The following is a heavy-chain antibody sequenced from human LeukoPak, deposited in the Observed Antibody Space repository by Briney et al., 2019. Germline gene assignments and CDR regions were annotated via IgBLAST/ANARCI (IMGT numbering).Heavy chain of an antibody. D-gene: IGHD5-24*01. V-gene: IGHV3-7*01. CDR1: GVTFSSYW. Sequence: GGSLRLSCAASGVTFSSYWMSWVRQAPGKGLEWVANIKQDGSEKYYVDSVKGRFTISRDNAKNSLYLQMNSLRAEDTAVYYCARDRRDGYNEFDYWGQGTLVTVSS. CDR2: IKQDGSEK. J-gene: IGHJ4*02. CDR3: ARDRRDGYNEFDY.